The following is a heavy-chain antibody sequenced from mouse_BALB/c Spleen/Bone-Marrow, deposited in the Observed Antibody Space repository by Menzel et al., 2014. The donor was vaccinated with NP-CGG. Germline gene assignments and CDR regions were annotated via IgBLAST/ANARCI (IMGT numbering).Heavy chain of an antibody. D-gene: IGHD4-1*01. CDR2: ISSGSSTI. CDR3: TRGGNWDDFDS. Sequence: DVQLVESGGGLVQPGGSRKLSCAASGFTFSSFGMHWVRQAPEEGLEWVAYISSGSSTIFYADTVKGRFTVSRDNPKNTLFLQMTSLRSEDTAMYFCTRGGNWDDFDSWGQGTTLTVSS. J-gene: IGHJ2*01. CDR1: GFTFSSFG. V-gene: IGHV5-17*02.